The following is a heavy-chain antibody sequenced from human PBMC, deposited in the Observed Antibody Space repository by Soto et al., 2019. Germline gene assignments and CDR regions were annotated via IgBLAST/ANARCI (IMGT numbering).Heavy chain of an antibody. CDR3: ATLAAAGTTVNWFDP. J-gene: IGHJ5*02. V-gene: IGHV4-59*01. D-gene: IGHD6-13*01. CDR1: GGSISIYY. Sequence: PSETLSLTCTVSGGSISIYYWSWIRQPPGKGLEWIGYIYYSGSTNYNPSLKSRVTISVDTSKNQFSLKLSSVTAADTAVYYCATLAAAGTTVNWFDPWGQGTLVTVSS. CDR2: IYYSGST.